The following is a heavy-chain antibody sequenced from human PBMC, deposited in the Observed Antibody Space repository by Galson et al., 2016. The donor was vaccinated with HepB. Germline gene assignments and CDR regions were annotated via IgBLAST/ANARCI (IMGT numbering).Heavy chain of an antibody. J-gene: IGHJ4*02. CDR2: INLNVDVI. CDR1: GFAFSTNT. D-gene: IGHD1-14*01. V-gene: IGHV3-64D*06. CDR3: VKEVFGSSDY. Sequence: SLRLSCAASGFAFSTNTMHWVRQAPGKGLENVSTINLNVDVIAYLDSVQGRFTISRYNSKNTLYRQKNSLRPEDTVLYYFVKEVFGSSDYWGQGTLVTVSS.